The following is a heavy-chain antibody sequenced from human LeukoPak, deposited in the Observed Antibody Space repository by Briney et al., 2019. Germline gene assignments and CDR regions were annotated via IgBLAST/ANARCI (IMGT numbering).Heavy chain of an antibody. Sequence: GGSLRLSCAASGFTFRSYGMHWVRQAPGKGLEYVSAISSNGGRTYYANSVKGRFTISRDNSKNTLYLQMNSLRAEDTAVYYCARVIIISVARWFDPWGQGTLVTVSS. D-gene: IGHD3-16*02. J-gene: IGHJ5*02. CDR2: ISSNGGRT. V-gene: IGHV3-64*01. CDR1: GFTFRSYG. CDR3: ARVIIISVARWFDP.